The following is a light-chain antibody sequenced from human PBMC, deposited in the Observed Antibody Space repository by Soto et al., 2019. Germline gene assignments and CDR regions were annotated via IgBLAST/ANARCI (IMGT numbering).Light chain of an antibody. J-gene: IGLJ1*01. CDR2: EVS. CDR3: TSYTRNTTLV. CDR1: RSDVGVYNY. Sequence: QSALTQPASVSGSPGQSSTISCTGTRSDVGVYNYVSWYQQYPGKAPKLMIYEVSNRPSGVSNRFSGSKSGNTASLTVSGLQVEDEADYYCTSYTRNTTLVFGTGTKLAV. V-gene: IGLV2-14*01.